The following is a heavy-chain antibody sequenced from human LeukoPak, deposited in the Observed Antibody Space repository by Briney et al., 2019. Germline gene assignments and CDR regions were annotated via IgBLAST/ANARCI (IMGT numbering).Heavy chain of an antibody. CDR3: ARGGRSGYDSNWFDP. D-gene: IGHD5-12*01. J-gene: IGHJ5*02. Sequence: GQSLKISCKGPEYRFNSYWSSWVRQMPGKGLECMGRITPSDSYTNSTPSFQGHVTISADKSISTVYLQWSSLKASDTAMYYCARGGRSGYDSNWFDPWGQGTLVTVS. CDR2: ITPSDSYT. CDR1: EYRFNSYW. V-gene: IGHV5-10-1*01.